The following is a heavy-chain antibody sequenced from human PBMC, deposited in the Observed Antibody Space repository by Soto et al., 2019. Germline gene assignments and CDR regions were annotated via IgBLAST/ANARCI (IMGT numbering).Heavy chain of an antibody. V-gene: IGHV4-4*07. D-gene: IGHD3-3*01. Sequence: SETLSLTCSVSGGTISGYYWTWIRQPAGRGLEWIGRIYSSGNTKYNPSLQSRVTMSLDTSNNQFSLRLTSVTAADTAVYYCARGQRFSDWFDPWGQGTLVTVSS. J-gene: IGHJ5*02. CDR1: GGTISGYY. CDR3: ARGQRFSDWFDP. CDR2: IYSSGNT.